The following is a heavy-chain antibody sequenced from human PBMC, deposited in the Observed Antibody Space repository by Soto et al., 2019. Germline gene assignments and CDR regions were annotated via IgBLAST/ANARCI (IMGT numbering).Heavy chain of an antibody. V-gene: IGHV3-53*01. J-gene: IGHJ6*02. CDR2: IYSGGST. D-gene: IGHD6-6*01. CDR3: ARAPYSSSPSYYYYGMDV. Sequence: GSLRLSCAASGFTVSSNYMSWVRQAPGKGLEWVSVIYSGGSTYYADSVKGRFTISRDNSKNTLYLQMNSLRAEDTAVYYCARAPYSSSPSYYYYGMDVWGQGTTVTVSS. CDR1: GFTVSSNY.